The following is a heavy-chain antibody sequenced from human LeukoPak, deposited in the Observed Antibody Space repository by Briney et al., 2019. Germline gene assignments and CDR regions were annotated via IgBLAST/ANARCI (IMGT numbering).Heavy chain of an antibody. CDR1: GDSIRSINW. J-gene: IGHJ4*02. CDR3: ARVGYGLDF. CDR2: IYHNGST. V-gene: IGHV4-4*02. D-gene: IGHD5-18*01. Sequence: SETLSLTCAVSGDSIRSINWWSWVRQPPGKGLEWIGEIYHNGSTKYNPSLKSRVTISVDKSKNQFSLNMTSVTVADTAVYYCARVGYGLDFWGQGTLVTVSS.